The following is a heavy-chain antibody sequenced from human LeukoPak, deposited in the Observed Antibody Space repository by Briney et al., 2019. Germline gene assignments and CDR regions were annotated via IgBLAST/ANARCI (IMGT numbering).Heavy chain of an antibody. CDR3: ARDPGYYGSGRGDAFDI. CDR1: GGSISGYY. D-gene: IGHD3-10*01. J-gene: IGHJ3*02. V-gene: IGHV4-4*07. CDR2: IYPSGST. Sequence: SETLSLTCTVSGGSISGYYWSWIRQPAGKGLEWIGRIYPSGSTNYNPSLKSRVTMSADTSKNQFSLKLSSVIAADTAVYYCARDPGYYGSGRGDAFDIWGQGTMVTVSS.